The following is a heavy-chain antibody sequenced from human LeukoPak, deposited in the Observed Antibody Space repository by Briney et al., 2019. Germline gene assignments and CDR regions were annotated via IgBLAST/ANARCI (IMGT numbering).Heavy chain of an antibody. J-gene: IGHJ4*02. Sequence: GASVKVSCKASGYTFTGYYMHWVRQAPGQGLEWMGWINPNSGGTNYAQKFQGRVTMTRDTSISTAYMELSGLRSDDTAVYFCARGRSHYDSSDYHETGFDYWGQGTLLTVSS. CDR1: GYTFTGYY. V-gene: IGHV1-2*02. D-gene: IGHD3-22*01. CDR3: ARGRSHYDSSDYHETGFDY. CDR2: INPNSGGT.